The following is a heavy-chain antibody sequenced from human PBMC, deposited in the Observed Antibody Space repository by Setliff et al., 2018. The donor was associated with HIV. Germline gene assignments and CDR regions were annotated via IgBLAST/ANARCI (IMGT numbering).Heavy chain of an antibody. CDR1: GDSITNDDYY. J-gene: IGHJ5*02. CDR2: IHYNGRP. V-gene: IGHV4-39*01. Sequence: PSETLSLTCTVSGDSITNDDYYWGCLRQPTGKGREWIAIIHYNGRPYYDPSLKSRVTIFVDTSKTQFYLKLRSVTASDTAVYYCARYTSKVDWFDPWGQGTLVTVSS. D-gene: IGHD2-2*02. CDR3: ARYTSKVDWFDP.